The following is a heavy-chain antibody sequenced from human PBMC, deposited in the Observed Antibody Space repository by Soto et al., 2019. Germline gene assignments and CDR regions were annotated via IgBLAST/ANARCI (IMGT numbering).Heavy chain of an antibody. Sequence: PSETLSLTCAVYGGSFSGYYWSWIRQPPGKGLEWIGEINHSGSTNYNPSLKSRVTISVDTSKNQFSLKLSSVTAADTAVYYCARKPGIAAAGSSGGWFDPWGQGTLVTVS. CDR2: INHSGST. D-gene: IGHD6-13*01. V-gene: IGHV4-34*01. CDR3: ARKPGIAAAGSSGGWFDP. J-gene: IGHJ5*02. CDR1: GGSFSGYY.